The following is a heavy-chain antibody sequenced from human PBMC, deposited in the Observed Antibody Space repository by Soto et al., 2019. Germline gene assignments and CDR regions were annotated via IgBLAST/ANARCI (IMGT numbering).Heavy chain of an antibody. CDR3: ARDLRFLEWSRHGMDV. Sequence: GASVKVSCKASGYPFTGYYMHWVRQAPGQGLEGMGWINPNSGGTNYAQKFQGRVTMTRDTSIRTAYMVLSRLRSDDTAVYYCARDLRFLEWSRHGMDVWGQGTTVTVSS. CDR2: INPNSGGT. J-gene: IGHJ6*02. D-gene: IGHD3-3*01. V-gene: IGHV1-2*02. CDR1: GYPFTGYY.